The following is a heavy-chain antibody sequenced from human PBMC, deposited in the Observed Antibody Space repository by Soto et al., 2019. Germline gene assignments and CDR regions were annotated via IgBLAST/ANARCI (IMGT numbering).Heavy chain of an antibody. V-gene: IGHV4-59*08. CDR3: ARFNYDILTGYYWSYNWFHP. D-gene: IGHD3-9*01. CDR2: IYYSGST. J-gene: IGHJ5*02. Sequence: SETLSLTCTVSGGSISSYYWSWIRQPPGKGLEWIGYIYYSGSTNYNPSLKSRVTISVDTSKNQFSLKLSSVTAADTAVYYCARFNYDILTGYYWSYNWFHPWGQGTLVTVS. CDR1: GGSISSYY.